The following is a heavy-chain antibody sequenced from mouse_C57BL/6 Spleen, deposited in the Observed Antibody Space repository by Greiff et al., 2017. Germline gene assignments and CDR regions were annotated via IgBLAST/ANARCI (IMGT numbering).Heavy chain of an antibody. J-gene: IGHJ2*01. CDR2: INPNYGTT. D-gene: IGHD2-5*01. CDR1: GYSFTDYN. CDR3: ARSTYNSNYYYFDY. V-gene: IGHV1-39*01. Sequence: VQLQQSGPELVKPGDSVKISCKASGYSFTDYNMNWVKQSNGKSLEWIGVINPNYGTTSYNQKFKGKATLTVDQSSSTAYMQLNSQTSEDSAVYYFARSTYNSNYYYFDYWGQGTTLTVST.